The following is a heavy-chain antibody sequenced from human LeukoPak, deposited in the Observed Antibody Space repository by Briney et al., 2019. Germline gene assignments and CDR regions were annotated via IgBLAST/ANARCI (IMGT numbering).Heavy chain of an antibody. CDR3: ASAPYSSSWYYYGMDV. Sequence: GASVKVSCKASGSTFSSYAISWVRQAPGQGLEWMGGIIPIFGTANYAQKFQGRVTITADESTSTAYMELSSLRSEDTAVYYCASAPYSSSWYYYGMDVWGQGTTVTASS. D-gene: IGHD6-6*01. J-gene: IGHJ6*02. CDR1: GSTFSSYA. CDR2: IIPIFGTA. V-gene: IGHV1-69*13.